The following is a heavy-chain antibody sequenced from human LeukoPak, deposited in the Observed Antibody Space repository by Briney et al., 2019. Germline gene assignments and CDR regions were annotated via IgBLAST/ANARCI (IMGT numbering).Heavy chain of an antibody. V-gene: IGHV4-59*01. D-gene: IGHD5-18*01. CDR1: GGSISSYY. Sequence: SETLSLTCTVSGGSISSYYWSWIRQPPGKGLEWIGYIYYSGSTNYNPSLKSRVTISVDTSKSQFSLKLGSVTAADTAMYYCARDRYSNGLHDYWGQGTLVTVSS. CDR2: IYYSGST. CDR3: ARDRYSNGLHDY. J-gene: IGHJ4*02.